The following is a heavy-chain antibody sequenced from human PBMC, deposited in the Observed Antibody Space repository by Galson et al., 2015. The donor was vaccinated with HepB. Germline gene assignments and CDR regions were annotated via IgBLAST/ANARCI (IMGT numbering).Heavy chain of an antibody. CDR2: VFHSGTT. CDR3: ARDGFCSNGVCYLNYFGP. CDR1: GFSISSGYH. D-gene: IGHD2-8*01. J-gene: IGHJ5*02. V-gene: IGHV4-38-2*02. Sequence: ETLSLTCGVSGFSISSGYHWGWIRQPPGKGLEWIGSVFHSGTTYYNPSLKSRVAISVDTSKNQFSLNLTSVTAADTAVYYCARDGFCSNGVCYLNYFGPWGQGTLVTVSS.